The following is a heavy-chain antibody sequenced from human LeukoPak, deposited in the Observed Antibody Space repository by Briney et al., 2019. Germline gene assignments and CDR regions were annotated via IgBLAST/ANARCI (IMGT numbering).Heavy chain of an antibody. Sequence: PSETLSLTCTVSGGSISSSSYYWGWIRQPPGKGLEWIGSIYYSGSTYYNPSLKSRVTISVDTSKNQFSLKLSSVTAADTAVYYCARASYYYGSGSYYFDYWGQGTLVTVFS. D-gene: IGHD3-10*01. V-gene: IGHV4-39*01. CDR3: ARASYYYGSGSYYFDY. CDR2: IYYSGST. J-gene: IGHJ4*02. CDR1: GGSISSSSYY.